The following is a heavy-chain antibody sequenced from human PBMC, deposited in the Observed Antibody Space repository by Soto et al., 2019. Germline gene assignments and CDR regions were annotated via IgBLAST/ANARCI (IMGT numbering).Heavy chain of an antibody. Sequence: QVQLVQSGAEVKKPGASVKVSCKASGDTFSSYDIKWVRQATGQGLEWMGWMNPNSGNTGYAQKYTGGVTMTRNTSISTTYMELRSLRFEDPAVYYCARGRNGMDVWGQGTTVTVSS. CDR2: MNPNSGNT. V-gene: IGHV1-8*01. J-gene: IGHJ6*02. CDR3: ARGRNGMDV. CDR1: GDTFSSYD.